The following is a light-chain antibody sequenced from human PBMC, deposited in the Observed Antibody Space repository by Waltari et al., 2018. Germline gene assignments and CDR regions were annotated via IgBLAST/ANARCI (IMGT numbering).Light chain of an antibody. Sequence: QSALTQPASVSGSPGQSITISCTGTSSDVGAYAYVSWYQQHPGKVPKLMIYDVTYLPSGISNRFSGSKSGITAFLTISGLQAEDEADYYCSSHTSSRTRVFGGGTELTVL. V-gene: IGLV2-14*03. CDR1: SSDVGAYAY. J-gene: IGLJ3*02. CDR2: DVT. CDR3: SSHTSSRTRV.